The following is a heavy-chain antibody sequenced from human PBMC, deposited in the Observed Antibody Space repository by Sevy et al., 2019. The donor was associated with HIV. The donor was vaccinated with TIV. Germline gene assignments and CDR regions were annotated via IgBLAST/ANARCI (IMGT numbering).Heavy chain of an antibody. CDR2: IDPSGGNA. CDR1: GDTFTNNY. Sequence: ASVNVSCKASGDTFTNNYMHWVRQAPGQGLEWMGIIDPSGGNASYAQKFQGRVSMTSDTSTSTIYLDLSSLRSEDTAVYYCVRADPAQHFDSWGQGTLVTVSS. CDR3: VRADPAQHFDS. V-gene: IGHV1-46*01. J-gene: IGHJ4*02.